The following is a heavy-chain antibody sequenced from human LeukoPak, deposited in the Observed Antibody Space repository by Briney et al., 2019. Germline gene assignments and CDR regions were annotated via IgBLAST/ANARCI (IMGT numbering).Heavy chain of an antibody. D-gene: IGHD3-9*01. CDR2: INAGNGNT. J-gene: IGHJ4*02. CDR1: GYTFTSYA. V-gene: IGHV1-3*01. CDR3: ARGLRYFDWSLPGGY. Sequence: ASVKVSCKASGYTFTSYAMHWVRQAPGQRLEWMGWINAGNGNTKYSQKFQGRVTITRDTSASTVYMELSSLRSEDTAVYYCARGLRYFDWSLPGGYWGQGTLVTVSS.